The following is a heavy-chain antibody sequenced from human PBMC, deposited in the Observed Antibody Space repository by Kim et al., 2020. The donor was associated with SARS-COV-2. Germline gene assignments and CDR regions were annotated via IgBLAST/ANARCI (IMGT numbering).Heavy chain of an antibody. CDR2: IDAANGDT. CDR1: GYTFTSYP. Sequence: ASVKVSCKASGYTFTSYPIHWVRQAPGQRLEWMGRIDAANGDTKYSQNFQARVTITGDTSASTANMELGSLASEDTAVYYCVRQGYWGQGPLVTVSS. D-gene: IGHD2-15*01. J-gene: IGHJ4*02. V-gene: IGHV1-3*01. CDR3: VRQGY.